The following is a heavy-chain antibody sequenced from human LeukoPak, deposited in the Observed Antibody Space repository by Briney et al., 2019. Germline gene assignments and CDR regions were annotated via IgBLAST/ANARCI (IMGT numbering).Heavy chain of an antibody. CDR3: ARVRIAAANWFDP. CDR2: MNPNSGST. CDR1: GYTFTSYD. Sequence: ASVKVSCKASGYTFTSYDINWVRQATGQGLEWMGWMNPNSGSTGYAQKFQGRVTMTRNTSISTAYMELSSLRSEDTAVYYCARVRIAAANWFDPWGQGTLVTVSS. J-gene: IGHJ5*02. D-gene: IGHD6-6*01. V-gene: IGHV1-8*01.